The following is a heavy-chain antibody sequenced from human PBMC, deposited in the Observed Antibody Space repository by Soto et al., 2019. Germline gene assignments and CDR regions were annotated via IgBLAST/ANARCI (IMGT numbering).Heavy chain of an antibody. V-gene: IGHV3-23*01. J-gene: IGHJ4*02. Sequence: GGSLRLSCAASGFTFTSYAMTWVRQAPGKGLEWVSAISSGGGSTYYADSVKGRFTISRDNSKNTLYLQMNSLTAEDTAVYYCAKGYTSSWYKTLDYWGQGTLVTVSS. CDR3: AKGYTSSWYKTLDY. CDR2: ISSGGGST. D-gene: IGHD6-13*01. CDR1: GFTFTSYA.